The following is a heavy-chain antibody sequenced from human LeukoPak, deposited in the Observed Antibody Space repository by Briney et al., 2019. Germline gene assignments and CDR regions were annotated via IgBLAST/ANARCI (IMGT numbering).Heavy chain of an antibody. V-gene: IGHV3-53*01. Sequence: GGSLRLSCAASGLTVSSNCMSWVRQAPGKGLEWVSFIYSGGNTYYADSVKGRFTISRDNSKNTVHLQMNSLRVEDTAMYYCARRAGDYSHPYDYWGQGTLVTVSS. CDR2: IYSGGNT. CDR3: ARRAGDYSHPYDY. D-gene: IGHD3-22*01. CDR1: GLTVSSNC. J-gene: IGHJ4*02.